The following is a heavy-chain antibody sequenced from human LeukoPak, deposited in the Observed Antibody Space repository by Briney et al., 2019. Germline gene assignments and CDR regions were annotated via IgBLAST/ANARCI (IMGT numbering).Heavy chain of an antibody. Sequence: GESLRLSCAASGFTFSSYNMNWVRQAPGKGLEWVSSISPSSSYIYYGDSVKGRFTISRDNAKNSLYLQMNSLRAEDTAVYYCTRDPYGDYASDYWGQGTLVTVSS. CDR2: ISPSSSYI. D-gene: IGHD4-17*01. CDR3: TRDPYGDYASDY. V-gene: IGHV3-21*01. CDR1: GFTFSSYN. J-gene: IGHJ4*02.